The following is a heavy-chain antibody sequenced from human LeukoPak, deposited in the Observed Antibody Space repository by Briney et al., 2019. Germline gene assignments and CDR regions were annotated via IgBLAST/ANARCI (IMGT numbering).Heavy chain of an antibody. V-gene: IGHV1-69*06. D-gene: IGHD2-21*02. Sequence: SVKVSCKASGYSFTTFAMNWVRQAPGQGLEWMGGIIPIFGTANYAQKFQGRVTITADKSTSTAYMELSSLRSEDTAVYYCARDHRAYCGGDCHAFDIWGQGTMVTVSS. CDR3: ARDHRAYCGGDCHAFDI. CDR2: IIPIFGTA. J-gene: IGHJ3*02. CDR1: GYSFTTFA.